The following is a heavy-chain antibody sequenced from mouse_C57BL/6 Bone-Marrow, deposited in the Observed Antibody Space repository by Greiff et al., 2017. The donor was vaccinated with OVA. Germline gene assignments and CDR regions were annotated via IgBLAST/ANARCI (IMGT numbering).Heavy chain of an antibody. CDR2: ISSGGSYT. J-gene: IGHJ1*03. V-gene: IGHV5-6*02. CDR1: RFTFSSYG. Sequence: EVKLVESGGDLVKPGGSLKLSCAASRFTFSSYGMSWVRQTPDKRLEWVATISSGGSYTYYPDSVKGRFTISRDNAKNTLYLQMSSLKSEDTAMYYCARQRRFYWYFDVWRTGTTVTVSS. CDR3: ARQRRFYWYFDV.